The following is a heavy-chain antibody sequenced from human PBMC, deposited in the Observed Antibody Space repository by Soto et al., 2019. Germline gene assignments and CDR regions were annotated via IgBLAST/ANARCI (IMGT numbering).Heavy chain of an antibody. Sequence: EVQLVESGGGLVKPGGSLRLSCAASAFSFSSYSMNWVRQAPGKGLEWVSSISSSSSYIYYADSVKGRFTISRDNAKNSLYLQMNSLRTEDTAVYYCARPWGHYYYYYYMDVWGKGTTVTVSS. CDR2: ISSSSSYI. V-gene: IGHV3-21*01. CDR1: AFSFSSYS. J-gene: IGHJ6*03. D-gene: IGHD7-27*01. CDR3: ARPWGHYYYYYYMDV.